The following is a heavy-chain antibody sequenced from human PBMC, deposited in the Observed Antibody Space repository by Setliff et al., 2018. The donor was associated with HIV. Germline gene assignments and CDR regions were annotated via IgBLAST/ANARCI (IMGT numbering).Heavy chain of an antibody. CDR3: ARVDGFNNYDSGGLDY. CDR1: GCTFSSYG. V-gene: IGHV1-18*01. Sequence: ASVKVSCKASGCTFSSYGISWVRQAPGQGLEWLGWISLHNDNTNYAQKFQGRVTMTADTSTNTVYVDLRSLRSDDTAVYHCARVDGFNNYDSGGLDYWGQGTLVTVS. CDR2: ISLHNDNT. D-gene: IGHD3-3*01. J-gene: IGHJ4*02.